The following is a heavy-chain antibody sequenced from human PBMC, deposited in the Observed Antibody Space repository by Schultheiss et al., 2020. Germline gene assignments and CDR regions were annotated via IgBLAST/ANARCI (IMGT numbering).Heavy chain of an antibody. D-gene: IGHD3-10*01. V-gene: IGHV3-23*01. Sequence: GGSLRLSCAASGFTFSSYGMHWVRQAPGKGLELVSAISGSGGSTYYADSVKGRFTISRDNSKNTLYLQMNSLRAEDTAVYYCARGRGGFDYWGQGTLVNVSS. CDR1: GFTFSSYG. CDR3: ARGRGGFDY. CDR2: ISGSGGST. J-gene: IGHJ4*02.